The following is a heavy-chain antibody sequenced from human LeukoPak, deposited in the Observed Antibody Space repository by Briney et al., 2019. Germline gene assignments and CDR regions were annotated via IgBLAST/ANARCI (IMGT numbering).Heavy chain of an antibody. Sequence: GRSLRLSCAASGFSFSSYVMHWVRQAPGKGLEWVARIKSKLSGGTTDYAAPVKGRFSISRDDSQKTLFLQMNSLKIEDSGVYYCAIERGGCTDVTCYAFNEWGQGTLVTVSS. D-gene: IGHD2-15*01. CDR3: AIERGGCTDVTCYAFNE. CDR1: GFSFSSYV. V-gene: IGHV3-15*01. J-gene: IGHJ4*02. CDR2: IKSKLSGGTT.